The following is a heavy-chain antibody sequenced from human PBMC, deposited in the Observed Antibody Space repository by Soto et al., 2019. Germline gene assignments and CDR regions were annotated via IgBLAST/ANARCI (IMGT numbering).Heavy chain of an antibody. CDR2: INSDGSST. V-gene: IGHV3-74*01. Sequence: EVLLVESGGGLVQPGGSLRLSCAASGFTFSSYWMHWVRQAPGKGLVWVSRINSDGSSTSYADSVKGRFTISRDNAKNTLYLQVNSLRAEDTAVYYCPRVGRPRLNWFDPWGQGTLVTVSS. CDR1: GFTFSSYW. D-gene: IGHD6-25*01. CDR3: PRVGRPRLNWFDP. J-gene: IGHJ5*02.